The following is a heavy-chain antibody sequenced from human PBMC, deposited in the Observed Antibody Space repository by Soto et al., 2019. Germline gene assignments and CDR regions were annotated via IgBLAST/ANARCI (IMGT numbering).Heavy chain of an antibody. Sequence: DVHLVESGGGLVKPGGSLRLSCAVSGFTFSTCTMNWVRQAPGKGLEWVSSISHSTSHIYYADSVKGRFTISRDNAKNSLFLLMNSLRAEDTAVYYCSGCSGGACHQNYGMDVWGQGTTVTVSS. CDR3: SGCSGGACHQNYGMDV. CDR2: ISHSTSHI. J-gene: IGHJ6*02. V-gene: IGHV3-21*01. CDR1: GFTFSTCT. D-gene: IGHD2-15*01.